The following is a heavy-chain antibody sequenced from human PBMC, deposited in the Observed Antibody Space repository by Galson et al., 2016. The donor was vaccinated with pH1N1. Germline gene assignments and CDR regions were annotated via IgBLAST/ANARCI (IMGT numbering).Heavy chain of an antibody. J-gene: IGHJ6*03. V-gene: IGHV4-34*01. D-gene: IGHD1-14*01. CDR3: ARKRGGYNRDLHFYYDYYMDV. CDR1: GGSLGGFY. CDR2: VNHSGTT. Sequence: ETLSPTCAVSGGSLGGFYWTWVRQSPGVGLEWIGEVNHSGTTNYNPSLRGRVTISVDSSHQFSLTLTSVTAADTAVYYCARKRGGYNRDLHFYYDYYMDVWAKGTTVTVS.